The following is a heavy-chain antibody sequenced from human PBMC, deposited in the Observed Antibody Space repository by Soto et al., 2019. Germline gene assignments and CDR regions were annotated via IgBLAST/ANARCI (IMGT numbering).Heavy chain of an antibody. Sequence: ASVKVSCKASGYTFTSYDMHWVRQAPGQRLEWMGWINAGNGNTKYSQKFQGRVTITRDTSASKAYMELSSLRSEDTAVYYCAREKITGIFDYWGQGTLVTVPS. J-gene: IGHJ4*02. V-gene: IGHV1-3*01. D-gene: IGHD1-20*01. CDR1: GYTFTSYD. CDR3: AREKITGIFDY. CDR2: INAGNGNT.